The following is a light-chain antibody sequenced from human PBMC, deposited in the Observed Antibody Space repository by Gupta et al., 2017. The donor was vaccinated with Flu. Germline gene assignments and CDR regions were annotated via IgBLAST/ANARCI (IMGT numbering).Light chain of an antibody. Sequence: GTLSVSPGERVILSCRASESVSRNYLAWYQQKPGQAPRLLIYGTSNRAPGIPDRFSGSGSGTDFTLTISRLEPEDSASFYCHQYGTSPYTFGQGTXLEIK. V-gene: IGKV3-20*01. CDR1: ESVSRNY. CDR2: GTS. CDR3: HQYGTSPYT. J-gene: IGKJ2*01.